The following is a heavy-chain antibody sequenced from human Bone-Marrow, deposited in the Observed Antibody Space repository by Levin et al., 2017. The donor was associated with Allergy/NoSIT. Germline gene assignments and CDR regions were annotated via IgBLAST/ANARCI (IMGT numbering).Heavy chain of an antibody. CDR2: IFSGGET. D-gene: IGHD1-7*01. CDR3: ARSFNWNFA. J-gene: IGHJ4*02. CDR1: GFTVNNNY. Sequence: GESLKISCAASGFTVNNNYMNWVRQAPGKGLEWVSLIFSGGETQYADSVRGRFTISRDSSENTLYLQMNSLSAEDTAVYYCARSFNWNFAGGQGTLVTVSS. V-gene: IGHV3-66*01.